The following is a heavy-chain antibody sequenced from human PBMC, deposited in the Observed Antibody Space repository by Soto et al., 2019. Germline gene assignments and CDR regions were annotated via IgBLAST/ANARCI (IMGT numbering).Heavy chain of an antibody. Sequence: QVQLVQSGAEVKKPGASVKVSCKASGYTFTSYGISWVRQAPGQGLEWMGWISAYNGNTNYAQKLQGRGTMTPDTSTSTAYMELRSLRSDDTAVYYCARDGSNVRGNFYYYYYMDVWGKGTTVTVSS. CDR3: ARDGSNVRGNFYYYYYMDV. D-gene: IGHD4-4*01. CDR2: ISAYNGNT. V-gene: IGHV1-18*01. CDR1: GYTFTSYG. J-gene: IGHJ6*03.